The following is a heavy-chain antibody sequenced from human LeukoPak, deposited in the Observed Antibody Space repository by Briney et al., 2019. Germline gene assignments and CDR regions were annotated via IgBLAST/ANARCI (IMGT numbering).Heavy chain of an antibody. D-gene: IGHD3-22*01. J-gene: IGHJ4*02. V-gene: IGHV4-4*07. CDR1: GGSISSYY. Sequence: SETLSLTCTVSGGSISSYYWSWIRQPAGKGLEWIGRIYTSGSTNYNPSLKSRVTMSVDTSKNQFSLKLSSVTAADTAVYYCAREGLPVYYDSSGYYPYWGQGTLVTVSS. CDR3: AREGLPVYYDSSGYYPY. CDR2: IYTSGST.